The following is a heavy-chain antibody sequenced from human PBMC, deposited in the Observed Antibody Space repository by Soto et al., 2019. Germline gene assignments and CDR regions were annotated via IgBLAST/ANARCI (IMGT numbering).Heavy chain of an antibody. Sequence: SETLSLTCAVYGGSFSGYYWSWIRQPPGKGLEWIGEINHSGSTNYNPSLKSRVTISVDTSKNQFSLKLSSVTAADTAVYCCARGTRGVYCSSTSCLYGSLYYYYMDVRGKGTTVTVSS. CDR3: ARGTRGVYCSSTSCLYGSLYYYYMDV. CDR1: GGSFSGYY. J-gene: IGHJ6*03. V-gene: IGHV4-34*01. D-gene: IGHD2-2*01. CDR2: INHSGST.